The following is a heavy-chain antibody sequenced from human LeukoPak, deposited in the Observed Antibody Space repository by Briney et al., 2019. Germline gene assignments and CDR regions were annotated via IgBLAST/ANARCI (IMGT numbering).Heavy chain of an antibody. D-gene: IGHD6-19*01. CDR2: ISYDGSNK. CDR1: GFTFSSYA. Sequence: GGSLRLSCAASGFTFSSYAMHWVRQAPGKGLEWVAVISYDGSNKYYADSVKGRFTISRDNSKNTPYLQMNSLRAEDTAVYYCARDRSGWSLDYWGQGTLVTVSS. V-gene: IGHV3-30*04. J-gene: IGHJ4*02. CDR3: ARDRSGWSLDY.